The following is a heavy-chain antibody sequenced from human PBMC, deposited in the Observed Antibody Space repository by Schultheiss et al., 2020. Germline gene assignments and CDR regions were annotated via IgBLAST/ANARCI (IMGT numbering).Heavy chain of an antibody. CDR2: IWYDGSNK. CDR3: AKDAGRIYYYYGMDV. Sequence: GGSLRLSCAASGFTFSSYGMHWVRQAPGKGLEWVAVIWYDGSNKYYADSVKGRFTISRDNSKNTLYLQMNSLRAEDTAVYYCAKDAGRIYYYYGMDVWGQGTTVTVSS. D-gene: IGHD1-26*01. J-gene: IGHJ6*02. CDR1: GFTFSSYG. V-gene: IGHV3-33*06.